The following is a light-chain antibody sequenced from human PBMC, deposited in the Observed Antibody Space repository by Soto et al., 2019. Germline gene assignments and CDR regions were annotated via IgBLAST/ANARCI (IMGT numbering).Light chain of an antibody. CDR2: KVS. CDR1: QSLLHSDGNTY. CDR3: MQATQSHWT. Sequence: DIVMTQTPLSSPVTLGQAASISCRSSQSLLHSDGNTYLSWFQQRSGQPPRLLIYKVSDRFSGVPDRFSGSGAGTDFILTISRVEAEDVGIYYCMQATQSHWTFGQGTKVAIK. V-gene: IGKV2-24*01. J-gene: IGKJ1*01.